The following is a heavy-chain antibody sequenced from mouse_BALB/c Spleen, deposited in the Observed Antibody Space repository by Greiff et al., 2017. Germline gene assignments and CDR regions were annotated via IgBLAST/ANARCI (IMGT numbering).Heavy chain of an antibody. CDR2: ISSGGSYT. CDR3: ARHGGYDGDYFDY. CDR1: GFTFSSYG. J-gene: IGHJ2*01. Sequence: EVHLVESGGDLVKPGGSLKLSCAASGFTFSSYGMSWVRQTPDKRLEWVATISSGGSYTYYPDSVKGRFTISRDNAKNTLYLQMSSLKSEDTAMYYCARHGGYDGDYFDYWGQGTTLTVSS. D-gene: IGHD2-14*01. V-gene: IGHV5-6*01.